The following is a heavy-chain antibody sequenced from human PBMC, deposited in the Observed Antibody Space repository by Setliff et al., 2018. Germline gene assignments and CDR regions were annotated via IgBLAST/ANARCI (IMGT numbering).Heavy chain of an antibody. V-gene: IGHV1-69*05. J-gene: IGHJ4*02. CDR1: GGTFSSYA. D-gene: IGHD5-18*01. CDR3: ARPNTAMAVDY. Sequence: SVKVSCKASGGTFSSYAISWVRQAPGQGLKWMGGIIPIFGTANYAQKFQGRVTITRDTSASTAYMELSSLRSEDTAVYYCARPNTAMAVDYWGQGTLVTVSS. CDR2: IIPIFGTA.